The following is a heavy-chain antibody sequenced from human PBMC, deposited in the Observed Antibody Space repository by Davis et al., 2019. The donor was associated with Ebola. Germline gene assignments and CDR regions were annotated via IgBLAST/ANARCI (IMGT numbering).Heavy chain of an antibody. CDR2: IYPGDSDT. CDR3: ARTRGVISHYYYYMDV. V-gene: IGHV5-51*01. Sequence: GESLKISCKGSGYSFTSYWIGWVRQMPGKGLEWMGIIYPGDSDTRYSPSFQGQVTISADKFISTAYLQWSSLKASDTAMYYCARTRGVISHYYYYMDVWGKGTTVTVSS. CDR1: GYSFTSYW. D-gene: IGHD3-10*01. J-gene: IGHJ6*03.